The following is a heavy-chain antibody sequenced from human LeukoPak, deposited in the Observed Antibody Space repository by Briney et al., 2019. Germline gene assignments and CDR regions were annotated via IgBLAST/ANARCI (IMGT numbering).Heavy chain of an antibody. Sequence: XETLSLTCAVYGGSFSGYYWSWIRQPPGKGLEWIGEMNHSGSTNYNPFLKSRVTISVDTSKNQFSLKLSSVTAADTAVYYCARVGYSYARGGDYWGQGTLVTVSS. V-gene: IGHV4-34*01. D-gene: IGHD5-18*01. CDR1: GGSFSGYY. CDR3: ARVGYSYARGGDY. J-gene: IGHJ4*02. CDR2: MNHSGST.